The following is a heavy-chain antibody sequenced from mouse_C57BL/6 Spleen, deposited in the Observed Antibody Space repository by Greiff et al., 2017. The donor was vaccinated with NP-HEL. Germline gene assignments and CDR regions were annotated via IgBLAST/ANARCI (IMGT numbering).Heavy chain of an antibody. V-gene: IGHV1-4*01. D-gene: IGHD2-1*01. CDR2: INPSSGYT. CDR3: ARSDGNYWYFDV. J-gene: IGHJ1*03. Sequence: VQLQQSGAELARPGASVKMSCKASGYTFTSYTMHWVKPRPGQGLEWIGYINPSSGYTTYNQKFKDKATLTADKSSSTAYMHLSSLTSEDSAVYYCARSDGNYWYFDVWGTGPTVTVSS. CDR1: GYTFTSYT.